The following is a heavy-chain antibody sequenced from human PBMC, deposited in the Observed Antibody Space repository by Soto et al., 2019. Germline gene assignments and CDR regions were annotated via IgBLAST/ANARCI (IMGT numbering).Heavy chain of an antibody. Sequence: QVELQQWGAGLLKPSETLSLTCAVYGGSFSGYYWTWIRQPPGKGLEWIGEINHSGSTNYNPTLTARVTITGDTSKNQFSLKLSSVTAEDTAVYYCARGTRLVYYYGMDVWGQGTTVTVSS. J-gene: IGHJ6*02. CDR3: ARGTRLVYYYGMDV. D-gene: IGHD3-3*01. CDR1: GGSFSGYY. CDR2: INHSGST. V-gene: IGHV4-34*01.